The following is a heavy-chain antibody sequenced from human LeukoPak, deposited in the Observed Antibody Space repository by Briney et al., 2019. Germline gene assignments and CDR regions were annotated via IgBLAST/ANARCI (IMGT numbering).Heavy chain of an antibody. CDR1: GYSFTSYW. CDR2: IYPGDSDT. D-gene: IGHD3-10*01. CDR3: AAGQNRGTSSDGFDP. Sequence: GESLKISCQCSGYSFTSYWIGWVRQMPGKGLEWMGIIYPGDSDTRYSPSFQGQVTISADKSISTAYLQWSSLEASDTAMYYCAAGQNRGTSSDGFDPWGQGTRVTVSS. V-gene: IGHV5-51*01. J-gene: IGHJ5*02.